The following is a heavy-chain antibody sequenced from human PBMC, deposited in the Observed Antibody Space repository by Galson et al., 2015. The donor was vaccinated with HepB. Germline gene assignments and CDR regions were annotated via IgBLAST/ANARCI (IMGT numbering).Heavy chain of an antibody. Sequence: SLRLSCAASGFTFNSYGMHWVRQAPGKGLEWVAIISYDGSNKYYADSVKGRFTISRDNSKNTLYLQMNSLRAEDTAVYYCAKDRGDFWSAYYFDYWGQGTLVTVSS. V-gene: IGHV3-30*18. CDR3: AKDRGDFWSAYYFDY. CDR2: ISYDGSNK. CDR1: GFTFNSYG. D-gene: IGHD3-3*01. J-gene: IGHJ4*02.